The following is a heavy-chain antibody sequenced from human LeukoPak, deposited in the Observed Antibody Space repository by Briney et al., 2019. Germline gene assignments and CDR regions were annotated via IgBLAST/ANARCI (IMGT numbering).Heavy chain of an antibody. CDR1: GFTFSDYS. CDR2: ISRRSRHV. V-gene: IGHV3-21*01. J-gene: IGHJ1*01. CDR3: VRDLLGSGSTTAYLYH. D-gene: IGHD3-10*01. Sequence: PGGSLRLSCAASGFTFSDYSMNWVRQAPGKGLEWVSSISRRSRHVYYAGSVKGRFTISRDDARNSLSLQMNSLRAEDMAVYFCVRDLLGSGSTTAYLYHWGQGTLVTVSS.